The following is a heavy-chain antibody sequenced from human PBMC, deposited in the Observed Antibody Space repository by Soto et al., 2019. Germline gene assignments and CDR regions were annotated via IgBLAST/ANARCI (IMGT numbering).Heavy chain of an antibody. J-gene: IGHJ6*02. CDR1: GFSLSTTGVG. D-gene: IGHD2-2*02. Sequence: QITLKESGPTLVKPTQTLTLTCTFSGFSLSTTGVGVGWIRQPPGKALEWLALIYWDDDKRYSPSLKSRLTITKDTSKNQVVLTMTNMDPVDTATYYCAHNGGQPIPYYYYSMDVWGQGTTVTVSS. CDR2: IYWDDDK. CDR3: AHNGGQPIPYYYYSMDV. V-gene: IGHV2-5*02.